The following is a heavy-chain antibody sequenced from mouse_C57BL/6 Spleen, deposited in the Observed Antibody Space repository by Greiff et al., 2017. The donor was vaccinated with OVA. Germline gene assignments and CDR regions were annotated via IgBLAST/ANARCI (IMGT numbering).Heavy chain of an antibody. CDR1: GFSFNTYA. Sequence: EVMLVESGGGLVQPKGSLKLSCAASGFSFNTYAMNWVRQAPGKGLEWVARIRSKSNNYATYYADSVKDRFTISRDESESMLYLQMNNFKTEDTAMYYCVRHGGSFDYWGQGTTLTVSS. V-gene: IGHV10-1*01. CDR3: VRHGGSFDY. CDR2: IRSKSNNYAT. J-gene: IGHJ2*01.